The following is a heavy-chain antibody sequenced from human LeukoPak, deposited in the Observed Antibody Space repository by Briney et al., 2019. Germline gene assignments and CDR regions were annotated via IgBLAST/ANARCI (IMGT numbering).Heavy chain of an antibody. CDR1: GFTFSSYG. D-gene: IGHD1-1*01. Sequence: PGGSLRLSCAVSGFTFSSYGMSWVRQAPGKGLEWVSAISGSGGSTYYADSVKGRFTISRDNSKNTLYLQMNSLRVEDTAVYYCARRQGDAFDIWGQGTMVTVSS. CDR3: ARRQGDAFDI. V-gene: IGHV3-23*01. CDR2: ISGSGGST. J-gene: IGHJ3*02.